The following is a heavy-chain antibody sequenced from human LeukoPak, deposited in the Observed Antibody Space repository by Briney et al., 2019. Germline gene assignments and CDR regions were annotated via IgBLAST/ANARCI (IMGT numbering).Heavy chain of an antibody. CDR3: ARTVVVTAEHAFDI. CDR2: ISYDGSNK. Sequence: PGRSLRLSCAASGFTFSSYAMHWVRQAPGKGLEWVAVISYDGSNKYYADSVKGRFTISRDNSKNTLYLQMNSLRAEDTAVYYCARTVVVTAEHAFDIWGQGTMVTVSS. CDR1: GFTFSSYA. J-gene: IGHJ3*02. D-gene: IGHD2-21*02. V-gene: IGHV3-30*04.